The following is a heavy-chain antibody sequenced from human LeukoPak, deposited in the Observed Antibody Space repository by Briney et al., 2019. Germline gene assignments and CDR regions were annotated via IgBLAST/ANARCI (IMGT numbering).Heavy chain of an antibody. D-gene: IGHD2-2*01. J-gene: IGHJ5*02. CDR2: INPSGGST. V-gene: IGHV1-46*01. CDR3: ARDAFMRGASTSCYSS. Sequence: ASVKVSCKASGYTFTSYYMHWVRQAPGQGLEWMGIINPSGGSTSYAQKFQGRVTMTRDTSTSTVYMELSSLRSEDTAVYYCARDAFMRGASTSCYSSWGQGTLVTVSS. CDR1: GYTFTSYY.